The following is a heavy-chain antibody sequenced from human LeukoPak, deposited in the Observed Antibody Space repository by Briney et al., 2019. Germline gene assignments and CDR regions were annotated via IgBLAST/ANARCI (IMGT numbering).Heavy chain of an antibody. Sequence: PGGSLRLSCAASGFTFSDHYMDWVRQAPGKGLEWVGRSRNKANSYTTEYAASVKGRFTISRDDSKNSLYLQMNSLETEDTAVYYCARVRGYSYGRDWGQGTLVTVSS. J-gene: IGHJ4*02. CDR1: GFTFSDHY. CDR3: ARVRGYSYGRD. V-gene: IGHV3-72*01. CDR2: SRNKANSYTT. D-gene: IGHD5-18*01.